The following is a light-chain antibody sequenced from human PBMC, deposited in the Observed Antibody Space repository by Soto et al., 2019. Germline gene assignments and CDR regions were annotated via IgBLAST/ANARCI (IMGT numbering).Light chain of an antibody. CDR2: SNN. J-gene: IGLJ3*02. CDR1: SSNIGSNT. V-gene: IGLV1-44*01. CDR3: AARDDSRNGRV. Sequence: QSVLTQPPSASGTPGQRVTISCSGSSSNIGSNTVNWYQQLPGTAPKLLIYSNNQRPSGVPDRFSDSKSGTSASLAISGLQSEDEADYYCAARDDSRNGRVFGGGTKLTVL.